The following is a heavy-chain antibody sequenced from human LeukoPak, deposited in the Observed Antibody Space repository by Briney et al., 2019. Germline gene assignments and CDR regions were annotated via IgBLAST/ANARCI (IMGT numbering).Heavy chain of an antibody. V-gene: IGHV3-9*01. Sequence: GRSLGLSCAASGFTFDDYAMHWVRQAPGKGLEWVSGISWNSGNIGYADSVKGRFTISRDNAKNSLFLQMNSLRAEDTAVYYCARGPYRDGYNFDDYFDYWGQGTLVTVSS. CDR1: GFTFDDYA. J-gene: IGHJ4*02. CDR3: ARGPYRDGYNFDDYFDY. CDR2: ISWNSGNI. D-gene: IGHD5-24*01.